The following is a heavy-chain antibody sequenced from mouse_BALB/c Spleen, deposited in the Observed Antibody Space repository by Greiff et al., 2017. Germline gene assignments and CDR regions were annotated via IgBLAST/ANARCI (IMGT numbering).Heavy chain of an antibody. J-gene: IGHJ4*01. CDR3: ERVCRYGEGGYAMDY. CDR1: GFTFSSYA. Sequence: EVNLVESGGGLVKPGGSLKLSCAASGFTFSSYAMSWVRQTPEKRLEWVASISSGGSTYYPDRVKGRFTISRDNARNILYLQMSSLRSEDTAMYYCERVCRYGEGGYAMDYWGQGTSVTVAS. D-gene: IGHD2-14*01. CDR2: ISSGGST. V-gene: IGHV5-6-5*01.